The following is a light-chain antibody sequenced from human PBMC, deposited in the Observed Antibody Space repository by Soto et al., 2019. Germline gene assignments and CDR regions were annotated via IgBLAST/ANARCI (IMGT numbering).Light chain of an antibody. J-gene: IGKJ1*01. CDR2: DAS. CDR3: QQYNSYSGT. V-gene: IGKV1-5*01. CDR1: QSISSR. Sequence: DIQMTQSPSTLSASVGDRVTITCRASQSISSRLAWYQQKPGKAPKLLMYDASSLESGVPSRFSGRGSGTQFTLTISSLQPDDFATYYCQQYNSYSGTFGQGTKVDIK.